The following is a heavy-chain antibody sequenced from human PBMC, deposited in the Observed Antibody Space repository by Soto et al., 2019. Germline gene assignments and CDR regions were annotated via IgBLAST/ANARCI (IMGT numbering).Heavy chain of an antibody. D-gene: IGHD1-26*01. J-gene: IGHJ4*02. CDR1: GGSISSYY. CDR3: ARPSGSYQRFDY. Sequence: SETLSLTCTVSGGSISSYYWSWIRQPPGKGLEWIGYIYYSGSTNYNPSLKGRVTISVDTSKNQFSLKLSSVTAADTAVYYCARPSGSYQRFDYWGQGTLVTVSS. V-gene: IGHV4-59*01. CDR2: IYYSGST.